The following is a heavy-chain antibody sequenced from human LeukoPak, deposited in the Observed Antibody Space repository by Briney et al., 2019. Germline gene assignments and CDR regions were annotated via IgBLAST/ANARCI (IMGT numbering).Heavy chain of an antibody. Sequence: GGSLRLSCAASGFTFSSYGMSWVRQAPGKGLEWVSYISSGSTTKYYADSVKGRFTISRDNAKNSLYLQMNSLRAEDTAVYYCATHELKDSFDIWGQGTMVTVSS. CDR2: ISSGSTTK. D-gene: IGHD3-10*01. CDR3: ATHELKDSFDI. J-gene: IGHJ3*02. CDR1: GFTFSSYG. V-gene: IGHV3-48*01.